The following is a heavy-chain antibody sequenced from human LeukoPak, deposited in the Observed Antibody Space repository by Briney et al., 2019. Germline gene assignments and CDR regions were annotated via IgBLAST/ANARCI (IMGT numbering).Heavy chain of an antibody. CDR3: ARRSTVGRMGY. CDR1: GGSFSGYY. CDR2: INHSGST. D-gene: IGHD4-23*01. Sequence: PSETMSLTSAVYGGSFSGYYWSWIRQPPGKGLEWIGEINHSGSTNYNPSLKSRVTISVDTSKNQFSLKLSSVTAADTAVYYCARRSTVGRMGYWGQGTLVTVSS. V-gene: IGHV4-34*01. J-gene: IGHJ4*02.